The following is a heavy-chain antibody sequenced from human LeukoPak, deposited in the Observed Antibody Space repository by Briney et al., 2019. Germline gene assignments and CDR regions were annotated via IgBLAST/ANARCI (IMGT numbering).Heavy chain of an antibody. Sequence: SETLSLTCTVSDVSISNYYWSWIRQPPGKGLEWIGYIYYSGSTNYNPSLKSRVTISVDTSKNQFSLKLSSVTAADTAVYYCARDGNDAFDIWGQGTMVTVSS. CDR3: ARDGNDAFDI. J-gene: IGHJ3*02. CDR1: DVSISNYY. V-gene: IGHV4-59*01. D-gene: IGHD1-26*01. CDR2: IYYSGST.